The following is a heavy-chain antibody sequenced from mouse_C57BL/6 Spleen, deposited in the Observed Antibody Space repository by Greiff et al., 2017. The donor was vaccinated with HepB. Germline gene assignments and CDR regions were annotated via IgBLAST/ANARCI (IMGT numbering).Heavy chain of an antibody. Sequence: QVQLQQPGAELLKPGASVKLSCKASGYTFTSYWMHWVKQRPGQGLEWIGMIHPNSGSTNYNEKFKSKATLTVDKSSSTAYMQLSSLTSEDSAVYYCVKRGATVVARGDYWGQGTTLTVSS. D-gene: IGHD1-1*01. J-gene: IGHJ2*01. V-gene: IGHV1-64*01. CDR1: GYTFTSYW. CDR2: IHPNSGST. CDR3: VKRGATVVARGDY.